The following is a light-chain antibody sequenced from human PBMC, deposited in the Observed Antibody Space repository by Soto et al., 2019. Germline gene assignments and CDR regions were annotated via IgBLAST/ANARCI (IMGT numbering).Light chain of an antibody. CDR2: GAS. Sequence: EIVLTQSPGTLSLSPGERATLSCRASQSVSSSYLAWYQQKPGQAPRLLIYGASNRATGIPDRFSGSGSATEFTLTISRMEPADFAGYYWQPYGRSTFYTSGQGTKVDI. V-gene: IGKV3-20*01. CDR1: QSVSSSY. CDR3: QPYGRSTFYT. J-gene: IGKJ2*01.